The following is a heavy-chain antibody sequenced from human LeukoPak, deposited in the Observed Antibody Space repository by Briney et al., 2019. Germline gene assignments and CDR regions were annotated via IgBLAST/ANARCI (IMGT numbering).Heavy chain of an antibody. J-gene: IGHJ1*01. CDR1: GYTLTELS. CDR2: FDLEDGKT. Sequence: ASVKVSCKVSGYTLTELSMHWLRQAPGKGLEWMGVFDLEDGKTIYAQKFQGRVTMTEDTSTDTAYMELSSLRSEDTAVYYCATVSTVTLAEYFQHWGQGTLVTVSS. CDR3: ATVSTVTLAEYFQH. D-gene: IGHD4-11*01. V-gene: IGHV1-24*01.